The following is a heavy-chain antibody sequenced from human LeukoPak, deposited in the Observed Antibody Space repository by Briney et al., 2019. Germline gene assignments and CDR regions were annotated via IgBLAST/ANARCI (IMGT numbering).Heavy chain of an antibody. CDR3: ARALYSSGWYGKGYYFDY. J-gene: IGHJ4*02. V-gene: IGHV3-48*04. Sequence: GGSLRLSCAGSGFTFSSYAMSWVRQAPGQGLEWVSYISSSGSTIYYADSVKGRFTISRDNAKNSLYLQMNSLRAEDTAVYYCARALYSSGWYGKGYYFDYWGQGTLVTVSS. CDR2: ISSSGSTI. CDR1: GFTFSSYA. D-gene: IGHD6-19*01.